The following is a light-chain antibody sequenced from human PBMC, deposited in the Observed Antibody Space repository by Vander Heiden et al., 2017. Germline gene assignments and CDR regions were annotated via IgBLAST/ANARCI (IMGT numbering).Light chain of an antibody. Sequence: QSVLTQPPSPSGTPGPRVTISCSGSSSNIGSNTVNWYQQLPGTAPKLLIYSNNQRPSGVPDRFSGSKSGTSASLAISGLQSEDEADYYCAAWDDSLNGPSVVFGGGTKLTVL. CDR2: SNN. V-gene: IGLV1-44*01. CDR1: SSNIGSNT. J-gene: IGLJ2*01. CDR3: AAWDDSLNGPSVV.